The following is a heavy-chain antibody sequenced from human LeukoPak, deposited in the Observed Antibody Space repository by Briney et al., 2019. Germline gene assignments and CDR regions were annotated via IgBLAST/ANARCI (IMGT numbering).Heavy chain of an antibody. CDR3: ARHSCYDS. CDR2: IYAGDSST. Sequence: GESLQISCKGSGFTFSTYSSAWVRQMPGKGLEWMGVIYAGDSSTRYSPSFQGQVTISVDKSISTAYLQWSSLKASDSAIYYCARHSCYDSWGQGTLVTVSS. J-gene: IGHJ4*02. V-gene: IGHV5-51*01. CDR1: GFTFSTYS. D-gene: IGHD3-16*01.